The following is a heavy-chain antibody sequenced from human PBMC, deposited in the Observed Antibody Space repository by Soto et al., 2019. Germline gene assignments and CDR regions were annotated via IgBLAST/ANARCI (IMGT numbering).Heavy chain of an antibody. CDR3: ARDSGSVLRFLETYGMDV. CDR1: GGTFSSYA. V-gene: IGHV1-69*13. J-gene: IGHJ6*02. CDR2: IIPIFGTA. Sequence: SVKVSCKASGGTFSSYAISWVRQAPGQGLEWMGGIIPIFGTANYAQKFQGRVTITGDESTSTAYMELSSLRSEDTAVYYCARDSGSVLRFLETYGMDVWGQGTTVTVSS. D-gene: IGHD3-3*01.